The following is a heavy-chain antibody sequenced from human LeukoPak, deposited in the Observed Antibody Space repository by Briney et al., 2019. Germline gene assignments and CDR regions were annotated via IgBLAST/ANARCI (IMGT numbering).Heavy chain of an antibody. Sequence: SETLFLTCTVSGGSISSSSYYWGWIRQPPGKGLEWIGSIYYSGSTYYNPSLKSRVTISVDTSKNQFSLKLSSVTAADTAVYYCARHKGVVQLWLLGYNWFDPWGQGTLVTVSS. D-gene: IGHD5-18*01. CDR2: IYYSGST. V-gene: IGHV4-39*01. CDR3: ARHKGVVQLWLLGYNWFDP. CDR1: GGSISSSSYY. J-gene: IGHJ5*02.